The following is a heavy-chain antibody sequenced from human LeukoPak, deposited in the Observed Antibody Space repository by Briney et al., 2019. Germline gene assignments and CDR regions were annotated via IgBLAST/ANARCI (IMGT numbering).Heavy chain of an antibody. V-gene: IGHV3-23*01. CDR1: GFTFSSYA. Sequence: GGSLRLSCAASGFTFSSYAMSWVRQAPGKGLEWVSAISGSGDNTYYADSMKGRFTISRDNSKNTLSLQMNSLRDEDTAVYYCAKASYYYDSSDRFDYWGQGTLVTVSS. CDR3: AKASYYYDSSDRFDY. J-gene: IGHJ4*02. D-gene: IGHD3-22*01. CDR2: ISGSGDNT.